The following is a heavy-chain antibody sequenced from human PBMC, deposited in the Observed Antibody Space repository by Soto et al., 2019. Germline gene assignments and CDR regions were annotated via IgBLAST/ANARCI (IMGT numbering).Heavy chain of an antibody. V-gene: IGHV1-3*01. D-gene: IGHD3-10*01. CDR2: INPASGKT. CDR1: GYTFTDYS. J-gene: IGHJ4*01. Sequence: ASVTVSCQASGYTFTDYSLQWVRQAPGQRLEWMGWINPASGKTKYSQKFQGRVTITRDTSASTAYMELSSLTSEDTALYYCARDLWLGESFRYYFDYWAQGTLVTVSS. CDR3: ARDLWLGESFRYYFDY.